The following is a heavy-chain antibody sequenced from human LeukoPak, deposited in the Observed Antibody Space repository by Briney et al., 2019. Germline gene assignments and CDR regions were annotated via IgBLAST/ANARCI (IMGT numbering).Heavy chain of an antibody. V-gene: IGHV3-73*01. J-gene: IGHJ4*02. CDR1: GFTFSGSS. CDR2: IESKTNNYAT. CDR3: TTRSTDY. Sequence: GGSPTLSCAASGFTFSGSSMHWVRQASGRGLEWVGRIESKTNNYATTYVASVKGRFTISRDDSKNTAYLQMNSLKTEDTAVYYCTTRSTDYWGQGTLVTVSS.